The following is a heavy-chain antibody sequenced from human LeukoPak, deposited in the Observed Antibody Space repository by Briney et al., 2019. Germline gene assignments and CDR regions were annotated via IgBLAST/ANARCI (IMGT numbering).Heavy chain of an antibody. CDR1: GFTFDDYA. Sequence: PPGRSLRLSCAASGFTFDDYAMHWVRQAPGKGLEWVSGISWNSGSIGYADSVKGRFTISRDNAKNSLYLQMNSLRADDTAVYYCARDSVRALGWFDPWGQGTLVTVSS. CDR3: ARDSVRALGWFDP. V-gene: IGHV3-9*01. J-gene: IGHJ5*02. D-gene: IGHD3-10*01. CDR2: ISWNSGSI.